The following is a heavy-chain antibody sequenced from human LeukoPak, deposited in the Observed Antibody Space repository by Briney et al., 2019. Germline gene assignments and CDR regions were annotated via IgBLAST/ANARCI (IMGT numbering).Heavy chain of an antibody. J-gene: IGHJ4*02. V-gene: IGHV4-59*01. CDR1: GESFSGYY. D-gene: IGHD4-23*01. CDR3: ARDYGGKFDY. CDR2: ISYSGST. Sequence: SETLSLTCAVYGESFSGYYWSWIRQPPGKGLEWIGYISYSGSTNYNPSLKSRVTISVDTSKNQFSLRLTSVTAADTAVYYCARDYGGKFDYWGQGTLVTVSS.